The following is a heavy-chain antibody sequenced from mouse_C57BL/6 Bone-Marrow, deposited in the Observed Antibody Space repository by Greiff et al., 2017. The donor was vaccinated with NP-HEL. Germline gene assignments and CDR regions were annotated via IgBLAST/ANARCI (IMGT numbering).Heavy chain of an antibody. CDR1: GYSITSGYY. V-gene: IGHV3-6*01. CDR3: AREDDYDVGAMDY. D-gene: IGHD2-4*01. J-gene: IGHJ4*01. Sequence: EVKLQESGPGLVKPSQSLSLTCSVTGYSITSGYYWNWIRQFPGNKLEWMGYISYDGSNNYNPSLKNRISITRDTSKNQFFLKLNSVTTEDTATYYCAREDDYDVGAMDYWGQGTSVTVSS. CDR2: ISYDGSN.